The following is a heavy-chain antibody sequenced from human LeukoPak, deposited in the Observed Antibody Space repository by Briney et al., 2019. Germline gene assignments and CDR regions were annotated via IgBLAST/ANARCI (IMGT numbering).Heavy chain of an antibody. CDR2: NNPNGGST. CDR3: ARDSGMKQQLDYFDY. J-gene: IGHJ4*02. D-gene: IGHD6-13*01. V-gene: IGHV1-46*01. Sequence: GASVKVSCKASGYTFTSYYMHWLRQAPGQGVEWMGINNPNGGSTSYTQKFQGRVAMTRDTSTSTVYMELSSLRSEDTAVYYCARDSGMKQQLDYFDYWGQGTLVTVSS. CDR1: GYTFTSYY.